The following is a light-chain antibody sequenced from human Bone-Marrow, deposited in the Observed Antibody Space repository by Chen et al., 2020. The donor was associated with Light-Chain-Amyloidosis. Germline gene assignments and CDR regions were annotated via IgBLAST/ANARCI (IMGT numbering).Light chain of an antibody. Sequence: EIVLTQSPGTLSLSPGERATLSCRASGSVSTSHLSWYQQKPGQSPRLLIYGASSRATGIPDRFSGSGSGTEFTLTISRLEPEDFAVYYCQQYGGSPAYTFGQGTKLGMK. CDR1: GSVSTSH. V-gene: IGKV3-20*01. CDR3: QQYGGSPAYT. J-gene: IGKJ2*01. CDR2: GAS.